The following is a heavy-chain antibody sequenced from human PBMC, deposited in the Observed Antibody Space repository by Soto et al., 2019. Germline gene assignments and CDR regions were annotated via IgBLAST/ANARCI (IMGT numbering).Heavy chain of an antibody. V-gene: IGHV1-69*02. D-gene: IGHD4-17*01. CDR3: ARSHGDNGWFDP. Sequence: QVQLVQSGAEVKKPGSSVKVSCKASGGTFSSYTISWVRQAPGQGLEWMGRIIPILGIANYAQKFQGRVTITADKFTSTAYMEMSSQRSEDTAVYYCARSHGDNGWFDPWGQGTLVTVSS. CDR1: GGTFSSYT. J-gene: IGHJ5*02. CDR2: IIPILGIA.